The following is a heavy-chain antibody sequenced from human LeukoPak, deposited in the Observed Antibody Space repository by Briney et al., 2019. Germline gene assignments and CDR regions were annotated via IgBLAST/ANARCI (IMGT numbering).Heavy chain of an antibody. D-gene: IGHD3-22*01. V-gene: IGHV3-21*01. CDR2: ISSSSSYI. CDR1: GFTLSSYS. CDR3: SAGEGYYDSSDYYSAWAFNV. Sequence: GGSLRLSCAASGFTLSSYSMNWVRQAPGKGLEWVSSISSSSSYIYYTDSVKGRFTISRDNARNSLYLQMNSLRAEDTAVYYCSAGEGYYDSSDYYSAWAFNVWGQGTMVTVSS. J-gene: IGHJ3*01.